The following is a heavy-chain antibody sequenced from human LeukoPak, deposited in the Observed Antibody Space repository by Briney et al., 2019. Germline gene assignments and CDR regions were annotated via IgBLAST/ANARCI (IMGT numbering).Heavy chain of an antibody. Sequence: GDSLKISGIGSGYSFPNYWIGWVRQMPGKCLDWLGILYPGHSDTRYSTSFQGHVTISADESLSTVFLPWSSLKGLDTAVIYCASRLRERFDSWGQGTLVTVSS. V-gene: IGHV5-51*01. CDR2: LYPGHSDT. D-gene: IGHD5-12*01. J-gene: IGHJ4*02. CDR1: GYSFPNYW. CDR3: ASRLRERFDS.